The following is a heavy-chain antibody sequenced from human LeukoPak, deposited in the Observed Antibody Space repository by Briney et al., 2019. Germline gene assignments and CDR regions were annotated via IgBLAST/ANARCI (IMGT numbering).Heavy chain of an antibody. Sequence: KPSETLSLTCTVSGGSISSYYWSGIRQPPGKGLEWIGYIYYSGSTNYNPSLKSRVTISVDTSKNQFSLKLSSETAADTAVYYCARTTTVVTYFDYWGQGTLVTVSS. V-gene: IGHV4-59*01. CDR3: ARTTTVVTYFDY. CDR1: GGSISSYY. D-gene: IGHD4-23*01. CDR2: IYYSGST. J-gene: IGHJ4*02.